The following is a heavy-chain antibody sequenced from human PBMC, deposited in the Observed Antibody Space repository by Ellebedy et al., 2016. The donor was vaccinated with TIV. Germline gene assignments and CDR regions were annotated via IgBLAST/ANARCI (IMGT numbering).Heavy chain of an antibody. Sequence: ASVKVSXXASGYTFTGTVYYIHWVRHAPGQGLEWMGWINPHRGDTNYAQKFPGRVTVTRDPSTSTAYMELGRLRFDDTAIFYCARGFRWFSYAFDIWGQGTMITVSS. J-gene: IGHJ3*02. CDR2: INPHRGDT. CDR1: GYTFTGTVYY. CDR3: ARGFRWFSYAFDI. V-gene: IGHV1-2*02. D-gene: IGHD4-23*01.